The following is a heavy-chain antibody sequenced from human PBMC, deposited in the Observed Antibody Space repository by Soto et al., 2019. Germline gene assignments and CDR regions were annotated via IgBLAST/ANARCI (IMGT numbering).Heavy chain of an antibody. CDR1: GFTFDDYA. D-gene: IGHD4-17*01. Sequence: PGGSLRLSCAASGFTFDDYAMHWVRQAPGKGLEWVSGISWNSGSEGYADSVKGRFTISRDNAKNSLYLQMNSLGAEDTALYYCAKGGTVTIYDADYWGQGTLVTVSS. V-gene: IGHV3-9*01. J-gene: IGHJ4*02. CDR2: ISWNSGSE. CDR3: AKGGTVTIYDADY.